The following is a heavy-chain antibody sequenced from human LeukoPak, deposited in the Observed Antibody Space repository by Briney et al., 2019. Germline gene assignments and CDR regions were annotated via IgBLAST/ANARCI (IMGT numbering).Heavy chain of an antibody. V-gene: IGHV4-34*01. CDR2: INHSGST. D-gene: IGHD3-9*01. J-gene: IGHJ4*02. CDR3: ARAGSWVDISLDY. Sequence: SEALSLTCAVYGGSFSGYYWSWIRQPPGKGLEWIGEINHSGSTNYNPSLKSRVTISVDTSKNQFSLKLSSVTAADTAVYYCARAGSWVDISLDYWGQGTLVTVSS. CDR1: GGSFSGYY.